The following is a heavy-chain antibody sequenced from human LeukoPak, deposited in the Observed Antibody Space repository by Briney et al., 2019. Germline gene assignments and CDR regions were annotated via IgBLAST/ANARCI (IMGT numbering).Heavy chain of an antibody. CDR1: GFTFSSYV. V-gene: IGHV3-30*04. Sequence: PGGSLRLSCAASGFTFSSYVMHWVRQAPGKGLEWVAIISYDGSNEYYADSVKGRFTISRDNSKNTLYLQMNSLRAADTAVYYCARGRYSYGSYYYMDVWGKGTTVTVSS. D-gene: IGHD5-18*01. CDR3: ARGRYSYGSYYYMDV. J-gene: IGHJ6*03. CDR2: ISYDGSNE.